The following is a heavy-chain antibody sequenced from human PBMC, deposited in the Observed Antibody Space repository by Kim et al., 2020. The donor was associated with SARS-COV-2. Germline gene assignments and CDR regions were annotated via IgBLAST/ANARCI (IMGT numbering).Heavy chain of an antibody. CDR2: ISYDGSNK. D-gene: IGHD2-21*01. J-gene: IGHJ4*01. V-gene: IGHV3-30*04. CDR1: GFTFSSYA. Sequence: GGSLRLSCAASGFTFSSYAMHWVRQAPGKGLEWVAVISYDGSNKYYADSVKGRFTISRDNSKNTLYLQMNSLRAEDTAVYYCAREGADCGGDCYSSGID. CDR3: AREGADCGGDCYSSGID.